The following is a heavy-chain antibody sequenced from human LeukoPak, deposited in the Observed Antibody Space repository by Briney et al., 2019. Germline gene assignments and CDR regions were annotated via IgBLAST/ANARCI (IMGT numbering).Heavy chain of an antibody. V-gene: IGHV3-7*01. CDR3: ARELSYDSSGYFTPPDY. Sequence: GGSLRLSCAASGFTFSSYWMSWVRQAPGKGLEWVANIKQDGSEKYYVDSVKGRFTISRDNAKNSLCLQMNSLRAEDTAVYYCARELSYDSSGYFTPPDYWGQGTLVTVSS. CDR1: GFTFSSYW. J-gene: IGHJ4*02. D-gene: IGHD3-22*01. CDR2: IKQDGSEK.